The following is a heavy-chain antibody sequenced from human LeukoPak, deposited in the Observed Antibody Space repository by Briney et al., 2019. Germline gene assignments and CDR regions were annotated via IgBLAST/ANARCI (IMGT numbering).Heavy chain of an antibody. Sequence: PGGSLRLSCAASGFTFSSYGMHWVRQAPGKGLEWVAFIRYDGSNKYYADSVKGRFTISRDNSKNTLYLQMNSLRAEDTAVYYCAKDSGRYSSGWSPFDYWGQGTLVTVSS. J-gene: IGHJ4*02. CDR3: AKDSGRYSSGWSPFDY. CDR2: IRYDGSNK. V-gene: IGHV3-30*02. CDR1: GFTFSSYG. D-gene: IGHD6-19*01.